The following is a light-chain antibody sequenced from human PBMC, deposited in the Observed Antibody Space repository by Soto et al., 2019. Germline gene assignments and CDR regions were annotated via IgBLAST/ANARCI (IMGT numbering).Light chain of an antibody. Sequence: EKALTQSPVTLSLSPGERATLSCRASQSVSSNFAWYQQRPGQAPRLLIYGASTRASSVPDRIFGSGSGTKFILTIISLQADDSAVYYCQQYDVWPALTFGGGTKVDIK. CDR2: GAS. CDR1: QSVSSN. J-gene: IGKJ4*01. V-gene: IGKV3-15*01. CDR3: QQYDVWPALT.